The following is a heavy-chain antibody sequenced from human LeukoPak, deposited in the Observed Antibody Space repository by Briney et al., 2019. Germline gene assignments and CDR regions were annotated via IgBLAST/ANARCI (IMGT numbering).Heavy chain of an antibody. CDR1: GFTFSDYY. J-gene: IGHJ5*02. CDR2: ISSSSSYT. CDR3: ARIFAGSTLWFDP. Sequence: GGSLRLSCAASGFTFSDYYMGWIRQAPGKGLEWVSYISSSSSYTNYADSVKGRFTISRDNAKNSLYLQMNSLRAEDTAVYYCARIFAGSTLWFDPWGQGTLVTVSS. V-gene: IGHV3-11*03.